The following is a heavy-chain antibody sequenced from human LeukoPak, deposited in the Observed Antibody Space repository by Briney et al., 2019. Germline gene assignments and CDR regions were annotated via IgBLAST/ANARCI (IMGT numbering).Heavy chain of an antibody. D-gene: IGHD3-22*01. V-gene: IGHV4-34*01. CDR3: ARERGTYYYDSSGYPYFDY. J-gene: IGHJ4*02. CDR2: INHSGST. Sequence: SETLSLTCAVYGGSFSGYYWSWIRQPPGKGLEWIGEINHSGSTHYNPSLKSRVTISVDTSKNQFSLKLSSVTAADTAVYYCARERGTYYYDSSGYPYFDYWGQGTLVTVSS. CDR1: GGSFSGYY.